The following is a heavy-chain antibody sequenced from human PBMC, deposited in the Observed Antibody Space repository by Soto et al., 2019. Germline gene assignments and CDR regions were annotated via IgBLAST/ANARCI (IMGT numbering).Heavy chain of an antibody. Sequence: ASVKVSCKASGYTFTSYGISWVRQAPGQGLEWMGWISAYNGNTNYAQKLQGRVTMTTDTSTSTAYMELRSLRSDDTAGYYCARASDWSGGGCYSPLAYARDIWGKGTMVTFS. D-gene: IGHD2-15*01. J-gene: IGHJ3*02. CDR1: GYTFTSYG. V-gene: IGHV1-18*01. CDR2: ISAYNGNT. CDR3: ARASDWSGGGCYSPLAYARDI.